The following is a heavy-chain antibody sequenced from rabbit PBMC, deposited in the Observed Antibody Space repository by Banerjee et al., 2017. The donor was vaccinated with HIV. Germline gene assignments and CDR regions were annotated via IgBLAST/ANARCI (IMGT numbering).Heavy chain of an antibody. CDR3: ARHTHGVVGYAFNL. Sequence: QEQLVESGGGLVQPEGSLTLTCTASGFSFIDKYWKCWVRQAPGKGLEWIGCSDATGGNTYYASWAKGRFTISKTSSTTVTLQMTSLTAADTATYFCARHTHGVVGYAFNLWGPGTLVTVS. J-gene: IGHJ4*01. CDR2: SDATGGNT. V-gene: IGHV1S45*01. D-gene: IGHD3-3*01. CDR1: GFSFIDKYW.